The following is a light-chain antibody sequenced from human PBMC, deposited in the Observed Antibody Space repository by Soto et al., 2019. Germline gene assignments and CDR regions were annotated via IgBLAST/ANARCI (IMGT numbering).Light chain of an antibody. CDR2: EVS. CDR3: SSYTSSS. V-gene: IGLV2-14*01. Sequence: QSALTQPASVSGSPGQSITISCTASSSDVGFYNYVSWYQQHPGKAPKLMIYEVSNRPSGVSNRFSGSKSGNTASLTISGLQAEDEADYYCSSYTSSSFGTGTKVTVL. J-gene: IGLJ1*01. CDR1: SSDVGFYNY.